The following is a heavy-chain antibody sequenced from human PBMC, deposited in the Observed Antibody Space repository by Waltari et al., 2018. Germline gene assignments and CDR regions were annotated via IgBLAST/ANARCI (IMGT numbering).Heavy chain of an antibody. Sequence: QVQLHESGPGLVKPSETLSLTCTVSGGSIDSTYNYWGWIRQPPGKGLEWIGSHYYSGSTHYNPSLKSRVTISVDTSKNQFSLKLTSVTAADTAVYYCVQLPGYWGQGILVTVSS. J-gene: IGHJ4*02. V-gene: IGHV4-39*01. D-gene: IGHD2-15*01. CDR2: HYYSGST. CDR1: GGSIDSTYNY. CDR3: VQLPGY.